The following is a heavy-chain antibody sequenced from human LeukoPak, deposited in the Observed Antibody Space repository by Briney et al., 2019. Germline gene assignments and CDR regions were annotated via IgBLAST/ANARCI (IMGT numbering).Heavy chain of an antibody. V-gene: IGHV3-64*01. CDR1: GFTFSSYA. CDR2: ISSNGGST. D-gene: IGHD6-6*01. CDR3: ARGSSSSGFDP. J-gene: IGHJ5*02. Sequence: GGSPRLSCAASGFTFSSYAMHWVRQAPGKGLEYVSAISSNGGSTYYANSVKGRFTISRDNSKNTLYLQMGSLRAEDMAVYYCARGSSSSGFDPWGQGTLVTVSS.